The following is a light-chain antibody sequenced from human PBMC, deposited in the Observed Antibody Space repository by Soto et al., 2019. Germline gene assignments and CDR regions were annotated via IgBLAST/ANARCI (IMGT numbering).Light chain of an antibody. CDR2: DAS. V-gene: IGKV1-5*01. CDR1: QSISTW. CDR3: QQYSIYWNT. J-gene: IGKJ2*01. Sequence: DIQLTQSPSFLSASVGDGVTITCRASQSISTWLAWYQQKPGKAPKLLIYDASTLESGVPSRFSGSGSGTEFTLTISSLQPDDFATYYCQQYSIYWNTFGQGTKLEIK.